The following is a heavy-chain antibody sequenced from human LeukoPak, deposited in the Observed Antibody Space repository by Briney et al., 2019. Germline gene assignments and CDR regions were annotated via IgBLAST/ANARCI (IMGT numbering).Heavy chain of an antibody. V-gene: IGHV4-34*01. D-gene: IGHD3-3*01. CDR1: GGSFSGYY. CDR3: ARARSGYYPDY. CDR2: INHSGST. J-gene: IGHJ4*02. Sequence: SETLSLTCAVYGGSFSGYYWSWIRQPPGKGLEWIGEINHSGSTNYNPSLKSRVTISVDTSKNQFSLKLSSVTAADTAVYYCARARSGYYPDYWGQGTLVTVSS.